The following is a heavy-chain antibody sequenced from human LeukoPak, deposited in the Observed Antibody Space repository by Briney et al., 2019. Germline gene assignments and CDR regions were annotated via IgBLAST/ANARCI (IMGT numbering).Heavy chain of an antibody. CDR2: IKPDGSGR. D-gene: IGHD5-12*01. CDR3: ARMPLSSGYDYYYYGMDV. CDR1: GFSFRSYW. Sequence: PGGSLRLFCAASGFSFRSYWMSWVRQAPGKGLEWVANIKPDGSGRDYVDSLKGRFTISRDNGKNLVSLQMNSLTADDTAVYYCARMPLSSGYDYYYYGMDVWGQGTTVTVSS. J-gene: IGHJ6*02. V-gene: IGHV3-7*01.